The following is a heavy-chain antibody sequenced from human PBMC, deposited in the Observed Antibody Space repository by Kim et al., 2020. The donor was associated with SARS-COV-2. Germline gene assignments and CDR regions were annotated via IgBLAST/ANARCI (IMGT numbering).Heavy chain of an antibody. D-gene: IGHD2-2*01. CDR2: IYYSGST. Sequence: SETLSLTCTVSGGSISTFYWGWIRQPPGKGLEWIGYIYYSGSTNYNPSLKSQVTISVDTSKNQFSLKLTSVTAADTAMYYCARISTRWSPFDYWGQGTLVTVSS. CDR3: ARISTRWSPFDY. J-gene: IGHJ4*02. CDR1: GGSISTFY. V-gene: IGHV4-59*01.